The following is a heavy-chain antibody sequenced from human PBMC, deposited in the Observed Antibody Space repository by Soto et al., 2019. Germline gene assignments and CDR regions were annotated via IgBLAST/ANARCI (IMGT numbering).Heavy chain of an antibody. CDR3: ARKTVGAMDWFDP. CDR1: GYTFTSYA. V-gene: IGHV1-3*01. CDR2: INAGNGNT. Sequence: SVKVSCKASGYTFTSYAMHWVRQAPGQRLEWMGWINAGNGNTKYSQKFQGRVTITRDTSASTAYMELSSLRSEDTAVYYCARKTVGAMDWFDPWGQGTLVTVSS. J-gene: IGHJ5*02. D-gene: IGHD1-26*01.